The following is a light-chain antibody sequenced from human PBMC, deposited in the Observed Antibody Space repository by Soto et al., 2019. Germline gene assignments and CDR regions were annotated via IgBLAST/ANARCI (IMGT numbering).Light chain of an antibody. Sequence: ELVLTQSPGTLSLSPGERATLSCRASQSISSSSLAWYQQKPGQAPRLLIYGASSRAAGIPDRFSGSGSGTDFTLTISRLQPEDVAVYYWQQYGSSPWTFGQGTKVEIK. V-gene: IGKV3-20*01. CDR1: QSISSSS. CDR2: GAS. CDR3: QQYGSSPWT. J-gene: IGKJ1*01.